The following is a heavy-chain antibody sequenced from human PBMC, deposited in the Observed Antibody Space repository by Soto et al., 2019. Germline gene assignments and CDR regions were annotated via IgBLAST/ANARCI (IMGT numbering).Heavy chain of an antibody. CDR3: TTMRFNFWSTE. Sequence: EVQLVESGGGLVKPGGSLTLSCAVSGFPINKAWMGWVRQGPGKGLEWVGRLKSVSDGGKAEYTAPVRDRFPISRDDSKNMMYLQLNSLQAEETAVYFFTTMRFNFWSTEWGQGTLVTVSS. CDR1: GFPINKAW. J-gene: IGHJ4*02. D-gene: IGHD3-3*01. CDR2: LKSVSDGGKA. V-gene: IGHV3-15*01.